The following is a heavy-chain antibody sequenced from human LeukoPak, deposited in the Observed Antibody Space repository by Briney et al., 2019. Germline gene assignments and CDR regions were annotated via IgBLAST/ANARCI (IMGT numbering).Heavy chain of an antibody. CDR2: IREDGREK. D-gene: IGHD7-27*01. Sequence: GGSLRLSCAASGFTFSSDGMSWVRQAPGEGGEGGADIREDGREKNYVESVKGRFTISRHNAKHSLFLQMSNLRDDDTAIYYCARHVGISFWGQGTLVTVSS. CDR3: ARHVGISF. CDR1: GFTFSSDG. J-gene: IGHJ4*02. V-gene: IGHV3-7*01.